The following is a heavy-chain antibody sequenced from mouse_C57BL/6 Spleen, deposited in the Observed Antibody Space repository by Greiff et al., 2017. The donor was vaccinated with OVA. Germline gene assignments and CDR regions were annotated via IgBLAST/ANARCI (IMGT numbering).Heavy chain of an antibody. J-gene: IGHJ2*01. CDR2: IHPNSGST. CDR3: ARSGGSGYDFDY. D-gene: IGHD3-2*02. Sequence: QVQLKQPGAELVKPGASVKLSCKASGYTFTSYWMHWVKQRPGQGLEWIGMIHPNSGSTNYNEKFKSKATLTVDKSSSTAYMQLSSLTSEDSAVYYCARSGGSGYDFDYWGQGTTLTVSS. CDR1: GYTFTSYW. V-gene: IGHV1-64*01.